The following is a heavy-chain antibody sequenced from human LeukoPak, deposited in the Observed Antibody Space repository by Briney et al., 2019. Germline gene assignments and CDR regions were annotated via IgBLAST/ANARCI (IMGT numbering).Heavy chain of an antibody. CDR1: GFTFSGSA. CDR3: TRHGNYYYGMDV. Sequence: GGSLRLSCAASGFTFSGSAMPWVRQASGKGLERVGRIRSKANSYATAYAASVKGRFTISRDDSKNTAYLQMNSLKTEDTAVYYCTRHGNYYYGMDVWGQGTTVTVSS. V-gene: IGHV3-73*01. CDR2: IRSKANSYAT. J-gene: IGHJ6*02.